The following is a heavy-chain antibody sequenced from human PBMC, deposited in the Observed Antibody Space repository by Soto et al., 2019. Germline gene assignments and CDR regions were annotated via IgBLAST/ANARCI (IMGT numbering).Heavy chain of an antibody. D-gene: IGHD3-22*01. Sequence: PSETLSLTCTVSGGSISSYYWSWIRQPPGKGLQWIGYIYYSGSTNYNPSLKSRVTISVDTSKNQVVLTMTNMDPADTGTYYCEQRQTLQYDSSGYYYEYFDYWGPGILVTVSS. J-gene: IGHJ4*02. CDR3: EQRQTLQYDSSGYYYEYFDY. V-gene: IGHV4-59*01. CDR2: IYYSGST. CDR1: GGSISSYY.